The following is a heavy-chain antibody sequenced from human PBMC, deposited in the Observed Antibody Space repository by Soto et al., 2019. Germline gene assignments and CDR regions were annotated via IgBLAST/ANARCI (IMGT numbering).Heavy chain of an antibody. CDR2: FDPEDGET. CDR1: GYTLTELS. D-gene: IGHD3-22*01. Sequence: ASVKVSCKVSGYTLTELSMHWLRQAPGKGLEWMGGFDPEDGETIYAQKFQGRVTMTEDTSTDTAYMELSSLRSEDTAVYYCASAHRITMIVVVIDAFDIWGQGTMVTVSS. CDR3: ASAHRITMIVVVIDAFDI. V-gene: IGHV1-24*01. J-gene: IGHJ3*02.